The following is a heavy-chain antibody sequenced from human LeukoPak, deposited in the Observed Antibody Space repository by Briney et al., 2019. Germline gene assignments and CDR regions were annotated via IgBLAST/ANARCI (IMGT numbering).Heavy chain of an antibody. D-gene: IGHD1-1*01. CDR3: ARLWKDTCDY. Sequence: SETLSLTCTVSGYSITSRYYWGGIRQSPGKGWEWCGNINSDGNTYYNPSLKSRVTISVDTSKNQFSLKLSSVTAADTAVYYCARLWKDTCDYWGQGTLVTVSS. CDR2: INSDGNT. J-gene: IGHJ4*02. V-gene: IGHV4-38-2*02. CDR1: GYSITSRYY.